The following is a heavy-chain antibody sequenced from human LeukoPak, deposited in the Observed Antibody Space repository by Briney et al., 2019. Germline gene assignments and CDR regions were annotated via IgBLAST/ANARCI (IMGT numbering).Heavy chain of an antibody. CDR1: GGSFSGYY. CDR3: ARFRVLWFGELPYYYYYGMDV. J-gene: IGHJ6*02. D-gene: IGHD3-10*01. CDR2: INHSGST. Sequence: SETLSLTCAVYGGSFSGYYWSWIRQPPGKGLEWIGEINHSGSTNYNPSLKSRVTISVDTSKNQFSLKLSSVTAADTAVHYCARFRVLWFGELPYYYYYGMDVWGQGTTVTVSS. V-gene: IGHV4-34*01.